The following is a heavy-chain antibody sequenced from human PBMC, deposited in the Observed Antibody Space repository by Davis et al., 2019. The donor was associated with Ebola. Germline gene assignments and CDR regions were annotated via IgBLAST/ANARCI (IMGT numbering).Heavy chain of an antibody. Sequence: MPSETLSLTCAVYGGSFSGYYWSWIRQPPGKGLEWIGEINHSGSTNYNPSLKSRVTISVDTSKNQFSLKLSSVTAADTAVYYCARLDSSGNDYWGQGTLVTVSS. V-gene: IGHV4-34*01. CDR3: ARLDSSGNDY. J-gene: IGHJ4*02. CDR2: INHSGST. D-gene: IGHD3-22*01. CDR1: GGSFSGYY.